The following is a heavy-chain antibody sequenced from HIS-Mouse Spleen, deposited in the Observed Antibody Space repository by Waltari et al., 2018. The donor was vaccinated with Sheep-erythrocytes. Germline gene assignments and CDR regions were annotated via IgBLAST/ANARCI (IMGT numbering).Heavy chain of an antibody. CDR2: IRGSGGRT. CDR1: GFTFSSYA. J-gene: IGHJ4*02. CDR3: AKRRTGDGGLDY. D-gene: IGHD7-27*01. V-gene: IGHV3-23*01. Sequence: EVQLLESGGGLVQPGGSLRLSCAASGFTFSSYAMSWVRQAPGKGVEWVSAIRGSGGRTYYADSVKGRFTISRDNSKNTLYLQMNSLRAEDTAVYYCAKRRTGDGGLDYWGQGTLVTVSS.